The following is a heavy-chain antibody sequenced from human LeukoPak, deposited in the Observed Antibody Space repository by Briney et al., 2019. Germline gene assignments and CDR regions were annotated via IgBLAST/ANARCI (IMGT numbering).Heavy chain of an antibody. CDR2: ISSTTSTI. D-gene: IGHD4-23*01. V-gene: IGHV3-48*04. J-gene: IGHJ5*02. CDR1: GFTFSSYS. Sequence: GGSLRLSCAASGFTFSSYSMNWVRQAPGKGLEWVSYISSTTSTIYYADSVKGRFTISRDNAKNSLYLQMNSLRAEDTAVYYCARDVTYYGGDWFDPWGRGTLVTVSS. CDR3: ARDVTYYGGDWFDP.